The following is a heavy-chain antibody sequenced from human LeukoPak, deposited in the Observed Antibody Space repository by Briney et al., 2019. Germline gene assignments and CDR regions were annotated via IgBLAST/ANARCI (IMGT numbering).Heavy chain of an antibody. D-gene: IGHD4-23*01. CDR1: GGSISSYY. CDR2: IYTSGST. CDR3: ARQGTVVTPYDY. J-gene: IGHJ4*02. V-gene: IGHV4-4*09. Sequence: SETLSLTCTGSGGSISSYYWSWIRQPPGKGLEWIGYIYTSGSTNYNPSLKSRVTISVDTSKNQFSLKLGSVTAADTAVYYCARQGTVVTPYDYWGQGTLVTVSS.